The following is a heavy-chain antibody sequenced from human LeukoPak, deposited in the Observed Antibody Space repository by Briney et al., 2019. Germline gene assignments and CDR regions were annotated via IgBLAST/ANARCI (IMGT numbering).Heavy chain of an antibody. Sequence: PGGSLRLSCAASGFTLSSYNMNWVRQAPGKGLEWVSSISSSSTYTDYADSVKGRFTISRDNAKNSLYLQMNSLRGEDTAVYYCARDTDDFSSLDYWGQGTLVTVSS. V-gene: IGHV3-21*01. CDR2: ISSSSTYT. D-gene: IGHD3-3*01. J-gene: IGHJ4*02. CDR3: ARDTDDFSSLDY. CDR1: GFTLSSYN.